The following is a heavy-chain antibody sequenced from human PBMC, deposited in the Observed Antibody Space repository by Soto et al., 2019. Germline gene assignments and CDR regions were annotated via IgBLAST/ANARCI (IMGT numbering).Heavy chain of an antibody. CDR1: GYSISSSNW. V-gene: IGHV4-28*01. CDR3: ASREIQGPIDY. J-gene: IGHJ4*02. Sequence: QVQLQESGPGLVKPSDTLSLTCAVSGYSISSSNWWGWIRQPPGRGLAWSGYIYYSGTTYYNPSLKNRVTMSVDTSNHESSLKLASVRAVDTAVYYCASREIQGPIDYWGQGTLVTVSS. CDR2: IYYSGTT. D-gene: IGHD1-26*01.